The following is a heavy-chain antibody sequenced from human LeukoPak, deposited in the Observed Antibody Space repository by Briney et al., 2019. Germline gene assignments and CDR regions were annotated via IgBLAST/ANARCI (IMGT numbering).Heavy chain of an antibody. D-gene: IGHD6-6*01. J-gene: IGHJ4*02. CDR3: ARDRKQWWAGEAARPALDY. CDR2: ISAYTGDT. Sequence: GASVKVSCKASGYTFTIYYITWVRQAPGQGLEWMGWISAYTGDTNYAQKLQGRVTLTTDASTSTAYMELRGLRSDDTAVYYCARDRKQWWAGEAARPALDYWGQGTLVTVSS. V-gene: IGHV1-18*01. CDR1: GYTFTIYY.